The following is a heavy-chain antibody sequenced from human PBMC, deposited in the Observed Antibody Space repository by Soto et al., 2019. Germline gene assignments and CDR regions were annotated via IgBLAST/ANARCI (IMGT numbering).Heavy chain of an antibody. V-gene: IGHV3-30*18. CDR1: VFTFSSYG. CDR3: AKAGGSGSYLNGMDV. Sequence: GSLRLSCAASVFTFSSYGMHWVRQAPGKGLEWVAVISYDGSNKYYADSVKGRFTISRDNSKNTLYLQMNSLRAEDTAVYYCAKAGGSGSYLNGMDVWGQGTTVTVSS. J-gene: IGHJ6*02. D-gene: IGHD3-10*01. CDR2: ISYDGSNK.